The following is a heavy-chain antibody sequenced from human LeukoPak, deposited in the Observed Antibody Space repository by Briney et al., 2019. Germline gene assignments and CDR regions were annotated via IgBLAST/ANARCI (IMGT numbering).Heavy chain of an antibody. CDR1: GFSFSNFW. J-gene: IGHJ5*02. CDR2: INPDGSAT. CDR3: ARGGGSSS. Sequence: GGSLRLSCPASGFSFSNFWMSWVRQAPGKGLEGVANINPDGSATKYVDSVKGRFTISRDNAKNSLDLQMNSLRAEDTAVYYCARGGGSSSWGQGTLVTVSS. V-gene: IGHV3-7*01. D-gene: IGHD6-6*01.